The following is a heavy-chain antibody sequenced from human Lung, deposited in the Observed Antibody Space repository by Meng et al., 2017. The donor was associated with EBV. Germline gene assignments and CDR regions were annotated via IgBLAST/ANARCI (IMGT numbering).Heavy chain of an antibody. CDR2: INPNGGNT. J-gene: IGHJ5*02. CDR3: ARGYPHIAATGNIRYHWFDP. CDR1: RYTFTSSD. D-gene: IGHD2-15*01. V-gene: IGHV1-8*01. Sequence: HVLLVRSWSQVNKPGPSVKVSSQTPRYTFTSSDTTWARHASGQGFGWMGWINPNGGNTGYPKKFQGRVTITRNTYISTAYMELSSLRSEDTAVYYSARGYPHIAATGNIRYHWFDPWGQGTLVTVSS.